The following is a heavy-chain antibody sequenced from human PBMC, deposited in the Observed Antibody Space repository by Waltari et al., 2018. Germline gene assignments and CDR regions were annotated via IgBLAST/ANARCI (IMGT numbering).Heavy chain of an antibody. J-gene: IGHJ6*02. CDR1: GGSISSSNW. CDR2: IYQSGST. D-gene: IGHD3-22*01. Sequence: QVQLQESGPGLVKPSGTLSLTCAVSGGSISSSNWWSWVRQHPGKGLEWIGEIYQSGSTNYNPSLKSLVTISVDKSKHQFSLKLSSVTAADTAVYYCASSYYYDSSGYYYPYYYYVMDVWGQGTTVTVSS. V-gene: IGHV4-4*02. CDR3: ASSYYYDSSGYYYPYYYYVMDV.